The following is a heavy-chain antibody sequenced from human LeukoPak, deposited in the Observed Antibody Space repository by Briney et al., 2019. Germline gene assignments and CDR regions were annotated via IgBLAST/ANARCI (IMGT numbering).Heavy chain of an antibody. V-gene: IGHV1-18*01. Sequence: ASVKVSCKASGYTFTSYGISWVRQAPGQGLEWMGWISAYNGNTNYAQKLQGRVTMTTDTSTSTAYMELRSLRSDDTAVYYCARNIVVVPAAMGLRYYYYGVDVWGQGTTVTVSS. D-gene: IGHD2-2*01. CDR2: ISAYNGNT. CDR1: GYTFTSYG. CDR3: ARNIVVVPAAMGLRYYYYGVDV. J-gene: IGHJ6*02.